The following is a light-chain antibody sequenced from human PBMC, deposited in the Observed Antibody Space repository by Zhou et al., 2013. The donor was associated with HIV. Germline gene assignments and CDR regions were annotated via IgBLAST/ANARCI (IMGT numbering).Light chain of an antibody. CDR3: QQSYSTPRT. CDR1: QSISSW. J-gene: IGKJ4*01. Sequence: DIQMTQSPSTLSASVGDRVTITCRASQSISSWLAWYQQKPGKAPRLLMYKASTLQSGVPSRFSGSGSGTDFTLTISSLQPEDFATYYCQQSYSTPRTFGGGTKVEIK. CDR2: KAS. V-gene: IGKV1-5*03.